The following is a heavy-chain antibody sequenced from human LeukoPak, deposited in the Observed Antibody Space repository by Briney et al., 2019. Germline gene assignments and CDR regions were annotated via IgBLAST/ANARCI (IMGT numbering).Heavy chain of an antibody. V-gene: IGHV1-2*02. D-gene: IGHD6-13*01. CDR1: GYTFTGYY. J-gene: IGHJ4*02. CDR2: INPNSGGT. CDR3: VRDRSSSSYYSC. Sequence: ASVKVSCKASGYTFTGYYMHWVRQAPGQGLEWMGWINPNSGGTNYAQKFQGRVTMTRDTSISTAYMELRSLRSDDTAVYYCVRDRSSSSYYSCWGRGTLVTVSS.